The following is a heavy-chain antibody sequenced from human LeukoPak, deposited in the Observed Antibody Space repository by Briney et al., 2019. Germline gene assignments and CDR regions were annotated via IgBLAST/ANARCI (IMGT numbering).Heavy chain of an antibody. Sequence: SETLSLTCAVSADSFSSHYWTWIRQPPGKGLEWIGYISYIGSTNYNPSLTSRVTISIDTSKNQFSLKLSSVTAADTAVYYCARDLVTVSKGFDIWGQGTMVSVSS. CDR3: ARDLVTVSKGFDI. J-gene: IGHJ3*02. CDR2: ISYIGST. V-gene: IGHV4-59*11. CDR1: ADSFSSHY. D-gene: IGHD4-17*01.